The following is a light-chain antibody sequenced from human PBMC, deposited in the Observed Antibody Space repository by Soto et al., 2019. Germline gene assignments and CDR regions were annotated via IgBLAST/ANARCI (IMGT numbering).Light chain of an antibody. CDR2: SAS. CDR1: QSISLY. CDR3: QESYSTLFT. J-gene: IGKJ2*01. Sequence: DIQMTQSPSSLSASVGDSVIITCRASQSISLYLNWYQHKPGKAPKLLIYSASSLQSGVPARFSGRGSGTEFSLTISSLQPEDCATYYCQESYSTLFTFAQGTKLEIK. V-gene: IGKV1-39*01.